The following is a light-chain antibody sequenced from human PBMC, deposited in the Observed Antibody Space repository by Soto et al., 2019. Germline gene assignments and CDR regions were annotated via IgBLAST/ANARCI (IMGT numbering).Light chain of an antibody. CDR2: GAA. Sequence: EIVLTQSPGTLSLSPGQRATLSCRTSQSVSSSYLAWYQHKRGQAPRLLMFGAASRATGITDRFSGTGSGTDFTLIISRLEPEDFAGYYCQQYGTTPHTFGQGTKLEI. CDR3: QQYGTTPHT. V-gene: IGKV3-20*01. J-gene: IGKJ2*01. CDR1: QSVSSSY.